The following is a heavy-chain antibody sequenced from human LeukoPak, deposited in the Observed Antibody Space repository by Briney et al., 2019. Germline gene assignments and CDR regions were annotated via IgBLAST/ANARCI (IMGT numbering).Heavy chain of an antibody. CDR3: ARVTKYGGGGDCLDY. Sequence: GGSLRLSCVASGFTFSVYAIHWVRQAPGKGLEWVAVISYDGNIKYYADSVKGRFTISRDNSKNTLYLQMNSLRAEDTAVYYCARVTKYGGGGDCLDYWGQGTLVTVSS. D-gene: IGHD2-21*02. CDR2: ISYDGNIK. V-gene: IGHV3-30-3*01. J-gene: IGHJ4*02. CDR1: GFTFSVYA.